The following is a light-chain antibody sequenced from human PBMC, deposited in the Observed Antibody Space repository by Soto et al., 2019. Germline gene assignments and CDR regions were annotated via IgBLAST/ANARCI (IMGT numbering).Light chain of an antibody. V-gene: IGKV1-5*03. Sequence: DIQMTQSPSTLSASVGDRVTITCRASQSISSWLAWYQQKPGKAPKLLIYKASSLESGFPSRFSGSGSGTDFPLTISSLQLEDFATYYCQQKNIYAYFLGKGTKREIK. CDR1: QSISSW. CDR3: QQKNIYAYF. CDR2: KAS. J-gene: IGKJ2*01.